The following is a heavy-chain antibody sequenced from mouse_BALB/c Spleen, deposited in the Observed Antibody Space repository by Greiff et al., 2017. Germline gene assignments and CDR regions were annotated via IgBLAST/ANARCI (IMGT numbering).Heavy chain of an antibody. CDR2: IDPSDSET. V-gene: IGHV1S127*01. Sequence: QVQLQQSGPQLVRPGASVKISCKASGYSFTSYWMHWVKQRPGQGLEWIGMIDPSDSETRLNQKFKDKATLTVDKSSSTAYMQLSSPTSEDSAVYYGARSETGSSYPYYFDYWGQGTTLTVSS. J-gene: IGHJ2*01. CDR1: GYSFTSYW. CDR3: ARSETGSSYPYYFDY. D-gene: IGHD1-1*01.